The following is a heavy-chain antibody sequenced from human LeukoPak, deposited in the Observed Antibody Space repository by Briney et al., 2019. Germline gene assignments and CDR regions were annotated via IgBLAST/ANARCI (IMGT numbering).Heavy chain of an antibody. J-gene: IGHJ3*02. V-gene: IGHV1-2*02. CDR1: GYTFTGYY. CDR2: INPNSGGT. Sequence: GASVKVSCKASGYTFTGYYMHWVRQAPGQGLEWMGWINPNSGGTNYAQKFQGRVTMTRDTSISTVYMELSRLASDDTAFYYCARDPLAAPRLRGAFDIWGQGTMVTVSS. D-gene: IGHD3-10*01. CDR3: ARDPLAAPRLRGAFDI.